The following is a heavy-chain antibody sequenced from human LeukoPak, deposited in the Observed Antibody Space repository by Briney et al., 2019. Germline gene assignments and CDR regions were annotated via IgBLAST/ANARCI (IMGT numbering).Heavy chain of an antibody. D-gene: IGHD3-22*01. Sequence: GESLRLSCAASGFTFSSYAMSWVRQAPGKGREWISGMIGSGGNTNYAYSVRGRITMSRDTSKNTLYLQMNTLRPEDTAVYFCSKIDGFDSSGYSDNWGQGTLVTVSS. CDR1: GFTFSSYA. CDR3: SKIDGFDSSGYSDN. V-gene: IGHV3-23*01. CDR2: MIGSGGNT. J-gene: IGHJ4*02.